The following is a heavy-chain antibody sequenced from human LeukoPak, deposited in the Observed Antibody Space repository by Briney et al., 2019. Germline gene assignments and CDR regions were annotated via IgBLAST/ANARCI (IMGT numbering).Heavy chain of an antibody. J-gene: IGHJ4*02. V-gene: IGHV3-23*01. CDR2: ISGSADIT. Sequence: GGSLRLSCAASGFTFTSYAMSWVRQAPGKGLEWVSAISGSADITYYADSVKGRFTISRDNSKNTLYLQVNSLRAEDTAVYYCAKDSYDSSGTRYDFWGPGTLVTVSS. D-gene: IGHD3-22*01. CDR3: AKDSYDSSGTRYDF. CDR1: GFTFTSYA.